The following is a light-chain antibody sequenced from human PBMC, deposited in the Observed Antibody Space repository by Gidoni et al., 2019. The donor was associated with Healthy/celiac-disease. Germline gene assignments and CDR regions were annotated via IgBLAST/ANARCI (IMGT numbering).Light chain of an antibody. CDR1: QSVSSSY. CDR3: QQYGSSPRT. CDR2: GAS. Sequence: EIVLTQSPGTLSLSPGERATLSCMASQSVSSSYLAWYQQKPGQAPRLLIYGASSRATGIPDRVSGSGSGTDFTLTISRLEPEDFAVYYCQQYGSSPRTFGQGTKLEIK. V-gene: IGKV3-20*01. J-gene: IGKJ2*01.